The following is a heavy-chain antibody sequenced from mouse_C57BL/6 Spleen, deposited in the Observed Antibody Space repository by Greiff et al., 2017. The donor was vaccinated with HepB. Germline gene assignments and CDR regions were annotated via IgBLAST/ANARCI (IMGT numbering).Heavy chain of an antibody. CDR1: GYTFTSYW. D-gene: IGHD2-5*01. CDR3: ASGALYYSNFYAMDY. J-gene: IGHJ4*01. Sequence: QVQLQQPGTELVKPGASVKLSCKASGYTFTSYWMHWVKQRPGQGLEWIGNINPSNGGTNYNEKFKSKATLTVDKSSSTAYMQLSSLTSEDSAVYYCASGALYYSNFYAMDYWGQGTSVTVSS. V-gene: IGHV1-53*01. CDR2: INPSNGGT.